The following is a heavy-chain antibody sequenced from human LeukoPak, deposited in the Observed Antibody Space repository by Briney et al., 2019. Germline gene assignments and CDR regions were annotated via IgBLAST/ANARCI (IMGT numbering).Heavy chain of an antibody. CDR3: AGGIVPTIPAY. D-gene: IGHD5-12*01. CDR2: IIPILGIA. V-gene: IGHV1-69*04. Sequence: VASVKVSCKASGGTFSSYAISWVRQAPGQGLEWMGRIIPILGIANYAQKFQGRVTITADKSTSTAYMELSSLRSEDTAVYSCAGGIVPTIPAYWGKGPLVPASS. CDR1: GGTFSSYA. J-gene: IGHJ4*02.